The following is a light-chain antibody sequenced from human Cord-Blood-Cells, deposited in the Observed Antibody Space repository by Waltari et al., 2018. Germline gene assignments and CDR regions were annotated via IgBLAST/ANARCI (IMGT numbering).Light chain of an antibody. CDR2: WAS. Sequence: DIVMTQSPDSLAVSLGERATINCKSSQSVLYNSNNKNYLAWYQQKPGQPPKLLIYWASTRESGVPDRFSGSGSGTDFTLTISSLQAEGVAVYYCQQYYSTPLTFGPGTKVDIK. V-gene: IGKV4-1*01. CDR1: QSVLYNSNNKNY. CDR3: QQYYSTPLT. J-gene: IGKJ3*01.